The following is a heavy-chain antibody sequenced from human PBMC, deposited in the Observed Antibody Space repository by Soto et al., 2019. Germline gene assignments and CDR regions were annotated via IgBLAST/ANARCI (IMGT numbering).Heavy chain of an antibody. CDR3: AREFCSGGNCYTYYFDP. Sequence: PGGSLRLSCAASGFIFSSFGMHWVRQAPGKGLEWVAHIWYDGSNTYYADSVKGRFTISRDNSRNTVYLQMNSLRDEDTAVYYCAREFCSGGNCYTYYFDPWARESRSPSPQ. CDR2: IWYDGSNT. D-gene: IGHD2-15*01. CDR1: GFIFSSFG. J-gene: IGHJ5*02. V-gene: IGHV3-33*01.